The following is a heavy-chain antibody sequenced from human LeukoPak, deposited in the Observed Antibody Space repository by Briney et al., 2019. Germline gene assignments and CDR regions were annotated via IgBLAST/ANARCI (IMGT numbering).Heavy chain of an antibody. Sequence: GGSLRLSCAASGFTFSSYWMHWVRQGPGKGLVWVSRINEDGSSTSYAESVRGRFTISRDNAKNTLYLQMNSLRAEDAAVYYCTTDTFGARDSWGQGTLVTVSS. V-gene: IGHV3-74*01. CDR2: INEDGSST. D-gene: IGHD3-10*01. J-gene: IGHJ5*01. CDR1: GFTFSSYW. CDR3: TTDTFGARDS.